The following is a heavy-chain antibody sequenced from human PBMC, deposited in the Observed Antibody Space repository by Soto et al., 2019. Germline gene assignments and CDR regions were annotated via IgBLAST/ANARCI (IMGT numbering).Heavy chain of an antibody. V-gene: IGHV1-69*01. J-gene: IGHJ6*02. D-gene: IGHD6-6*01. CDR3: AREATHFAYTSSHYGMDV. CDR1: GGTFSTHA. Sequence: QVQLVQSGAEVKKPGSSVKVSCEASGGTFSTHAINWVRQAPGQGLEWMGGITPMFGRATYAQKFQARFWITADESTTTVYMDLSCLRSEDTAVYYCAREATHFAYTSSHYGMDVWGPGTAVTVSS. CDR2: ITPMFGRA.